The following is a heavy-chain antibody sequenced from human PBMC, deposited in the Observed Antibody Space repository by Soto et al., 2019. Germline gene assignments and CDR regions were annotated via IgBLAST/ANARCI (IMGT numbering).Heavy chain of an antibody. V-gene: IGHV4-39*07. CDR1: GGSISSSSYY. D-gene: IGHD3-10*02. CDR2: IYHSGST. CDR3: ASVRGGYYYAMDV. Sequence: SETLSLTCTVSGGSISSSSYYWGWIRQPPGKGLEWIGEIYHSGSTNYNPSLKSRVTISVDKSKNQFSLKLSSVTAADTAVYYCASVRGGYYYAMDVWGQGTTVTVSS. J-gene: IGHJ6*02.